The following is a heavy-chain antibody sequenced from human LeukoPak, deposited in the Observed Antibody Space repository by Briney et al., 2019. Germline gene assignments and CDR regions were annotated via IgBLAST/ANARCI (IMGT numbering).Heavy chain of an antibody. CDR3: ARGATVSETGYFDF. D-gene: IGHD1-26*01. J-gene: IGHJ4*03. V-gene: IGHV4-34*01. Sequence: SETLSLTCAVYGGSFSRYYWSWIRQSPGKGLEWIAEIDHRGDTNYNPSVKSRVTISVDTSKNQFSLKVRSLSAADTAVYYCARGATVSETGYFDFWGQGTLVTVSS. CDR1: GGSFSRYY. CDR2: IDHRGDT.